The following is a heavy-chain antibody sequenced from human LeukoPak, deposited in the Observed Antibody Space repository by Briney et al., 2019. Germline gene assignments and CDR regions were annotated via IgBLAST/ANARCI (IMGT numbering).Heavy chain of an antibody. CDR2: IYYSGST. V-gene: IGHV4-30-4*01. D-gene: IGHD3-10*01. Sequence: TSETLSLTCTVSGGSISSGDYYWSWIRQPPGKGLEWIGYIYYSGSTYYNPSLKSRVTISVDTSKNQFSLKLSSVTAADTAVYYCARDERHYYGSGLERAFDYWGQGTLVTVSS. CDR3: ARDERHYYGSGLERAFDY. J-gene: IGHJ4*02. CDR1: GGSISSGDYY.